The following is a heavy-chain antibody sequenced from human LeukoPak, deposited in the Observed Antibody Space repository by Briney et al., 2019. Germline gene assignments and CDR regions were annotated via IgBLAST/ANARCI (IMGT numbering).Heavy chain of an antibody. J-gene: IGHJ4*02. CDR3: ARGGGVRGVSAPDY. D-gene: IGHD3-10*01. CDR1: GYSISSGYY. CDR2: IYHSGST. V-gene: IGHV4-38-2*02. Sequence: PSETLSLTCTVSGYSISSGYYWGWIRQPPGKGLEWIGNIYHSGSTYYNPSLKSRVTISVDTSKNQFSLKLSSVTAAGTAVYYCARGGGVRGVSAPDYWGQGTLVTVSS.